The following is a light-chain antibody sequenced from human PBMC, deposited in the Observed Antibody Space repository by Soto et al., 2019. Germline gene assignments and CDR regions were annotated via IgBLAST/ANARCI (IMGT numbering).Light chain of an antibody. CDR2: EVS. Sequence: QSALTQPASVSGSPGQSITISCTGTSSDVGGYNYVSWYQQHPGKAPKLLIYEVSNRPSGVSHRFSGSKSGNTASLTISGRQAEDEADDYCSSYTSSSTPYVVFGGGTKLTVL. CDR1: SSDVGGYNY. CDR3: SSYTSSSTPYVV. J-gene: IGLJ2*01. V-gene: IGLV2-14*01.